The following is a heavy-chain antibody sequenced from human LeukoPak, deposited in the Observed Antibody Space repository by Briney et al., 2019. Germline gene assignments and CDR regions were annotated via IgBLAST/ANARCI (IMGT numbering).Heavy chain of an antibody. D-gene: IGHD6-19*01. CDR1: GFTFSSYA. CDR2: ISSST. V-gene: IGHV3-23*01. CDR3: AKVRYGSGWYLFDFDY. J-gene: IGHJ4*02. Sequence: GASLTLSCAASGFTFSSYAMTWVRQAPGKGLEWVSSISSSTYYAGSVKGRFTISRDNSKNTLYLQMNSLRAEDTAVYYCAKVRYGSGWYLFDFDYWGQGTLVTVSS.